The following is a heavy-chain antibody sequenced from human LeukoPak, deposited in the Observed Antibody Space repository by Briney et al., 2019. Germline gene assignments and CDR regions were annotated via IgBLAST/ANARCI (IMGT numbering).Heavy chain of an antibody. D-gene: IGHD4-23*01. J-gene: IGHJ4*02. V-gene: IGHV3-33*01. Sequence: GGSLRLSCAASGFTFSSYGMHWVRQAPGKGLEWVAVIWYDGSNKYYADSVKGRFTISRDNSKNTLYLQMNSLRAEDTAVYYCARAYYGGNLFDYWGQGTLVTVSS. CDR1: GFTFSSYG. CDR3: ARAYYGGNLFDY. CDR2: IWYDGSNK.